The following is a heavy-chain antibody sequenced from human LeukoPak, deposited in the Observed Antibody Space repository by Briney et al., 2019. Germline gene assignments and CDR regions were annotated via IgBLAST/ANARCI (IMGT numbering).Heavy chain of an antibody. CDR2: INPYNGDR. V-gene: IGHV1-2*02. J-gene: IGHJ3*02. Sequence: ASVKVSCKASGYTFTAHYMHWVRQAPGQGLEWMGWINPYNGDRNYTQKFQGRVTMTRDTSVSTVYMELSRLRSDDTAVYYCARDFYYNSQGAFDIWGQGTMVTVSS. CDR1: GYTFTAHY. CDR3: ARDFYYNSQGAFDI. D-gene: IGHD2/OR15-2a*01.